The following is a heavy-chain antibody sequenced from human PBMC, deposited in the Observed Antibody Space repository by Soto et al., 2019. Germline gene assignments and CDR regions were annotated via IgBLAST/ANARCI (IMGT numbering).Heavy chain of an antibody. CDR1: GGSISSNIYY. D-gene: IGHD2-2*01. V-gene: IGHV4-39*01. J-gene: IGHJ6*02. CDR2: ISYRGST. CDR3: GRQPGHCDRTTCLGYYTVDV. Sequence: SETLSLTCSVSGGSISSNIYYWAWIRQPPGKGLEWIGTISYRGSTSYNPSLKGRVAISADTPDNQLSLRLSSVTAADTAVYYCGRQPGHCDRTTCLGYYTVDVWGQGTTVT.